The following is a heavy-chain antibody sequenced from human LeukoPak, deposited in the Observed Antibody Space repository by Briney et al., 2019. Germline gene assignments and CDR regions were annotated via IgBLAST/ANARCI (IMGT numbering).Heavy chain of an antibody. Sequence: SVKVSCKASGYTFTGYYMHWVRQAPGQGLEWMGRIIPILGIANYAQKFQGRVTITADKSTSTAYMELSSLRSEDTAVYYCAREREQWLAPIDAFISGAKGQWSPSLQ. CDR3: AREREQWLAPIDAFIS. CDR2: IIPILGIA. D-gene: IGHD6-19*01. CDR1: GYTFTGYY. V-gene: IGHV1-69*04. J-gene: IGHJ3*02.